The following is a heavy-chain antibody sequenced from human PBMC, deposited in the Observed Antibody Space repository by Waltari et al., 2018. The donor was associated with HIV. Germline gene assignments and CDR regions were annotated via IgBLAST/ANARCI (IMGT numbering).Heavy chain of an antibody. J-gene: IGHJ4*02. D-gene: IGHD1-26*01. CDR1: GYPFSSYA. CDR2: DSAYNGNR. Sequence: QVQLVQSGAEVKKPGASVKVSCKASGYPFSSYAINWVRQAPGQGLEWMGWDSAYNGNRNYAQKFQGRVTMTTDKSTTTAYMELRSLRSDDTAVYYCARGGGVVVGAMFDYWGQGTLVTVSS. V-gene: IGHV1-18*01. CDR3: ARGGGVVVGAMFDY.